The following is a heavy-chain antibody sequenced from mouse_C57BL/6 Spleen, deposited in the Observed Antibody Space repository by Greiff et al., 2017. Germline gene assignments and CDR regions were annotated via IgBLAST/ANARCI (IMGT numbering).Heavy chain of an antibody. Sequence: QVQLQQSGAELVKPGASVKLSCKASGYTFTEYTIHWVKQRSGQGLEWIGWFYPGSGSIKYNEKFKDKATLTADKSSSTVYMGRSRLTSEDSAVDFCARHDYYSNDCDYWGQGTTLTVSS. V-gene: IGHV1-62-2*01. D-gene: IGHD2-5*01. CDR3: ARHDYYSNDCDY. J-gene: IGHJ2*01. CDR1: GYTFTEYT. CDR2: FYPGSGSI.